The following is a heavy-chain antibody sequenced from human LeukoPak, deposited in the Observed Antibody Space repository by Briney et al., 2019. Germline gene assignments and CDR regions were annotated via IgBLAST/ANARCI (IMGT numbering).Heavy chain of an antibody. D-gene: IGHD6-19*01. V-gene: IGHV3-66*02. CDR3: ARDTYSSGWDGGFDY. J-gene: IGHJ4*02. CDR1: RFTVSSNY. Sequence: PGGSLRLSCAASRFTVSSNYMSWVRQAPGKGLEWVSVIYSGGSTYYADSVKGRFTMSRDNSKNTVYLQMNNLRAEDTAVYYCARDTYSSGWDGGFDYWGQGTLVTVSS. CDR2: IYSGGST.